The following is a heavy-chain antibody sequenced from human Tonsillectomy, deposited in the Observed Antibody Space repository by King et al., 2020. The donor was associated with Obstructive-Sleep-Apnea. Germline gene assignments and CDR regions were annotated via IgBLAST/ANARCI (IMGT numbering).Heavy chain of an antibody. D-gene: IGHD2-8*02. J-gene: IGHJ4*02. V-gene: IGHV3-23*04. CDR2: ISGSSGGT. CDR3: SKVAPGGDYLDY. Sequence: VQLVESGGGLVQPGGSLRLSCAASAFTFSSYAMSWVRQAPGNGLEWVSAISGSSGGTYYADSVKGRFTISRDNSKNTLYLQMNSLRAEDTAVYYWSKVAPGGDYLDYWGQGTLVTVSS. CDR1: AFTFSSYA.